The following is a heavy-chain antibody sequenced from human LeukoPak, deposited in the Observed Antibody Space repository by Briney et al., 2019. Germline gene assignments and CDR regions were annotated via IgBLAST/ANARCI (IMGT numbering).Heavy chain of an antibody. CDR2: IKHDGSEKQDGSEK. V-gene: IGHV3-7*01. J-gene: IGHJ6*03. D-gene: IGHD3-10*01. CDR1: GFTFSSYE. Sequence: TGGSLRLSCAASGFTFSSYEMSWVRQAPGKGLEWVANIKHDGSEKQDGSEKNYVDSVKGRFTISRDNAKNSLYLQMNSLRAEDTAVYYCARSGRGVDSFYFYMDVWGKGTTATVSS. CDR3: ARSGRGVDSFYFYMDV.